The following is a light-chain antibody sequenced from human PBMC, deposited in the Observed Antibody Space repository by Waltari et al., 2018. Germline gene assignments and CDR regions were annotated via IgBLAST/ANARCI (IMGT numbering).Light chain of an antibody. CDR2: NDN. V-gene: IGLV3-21*01. Sequence: SYVLTQAPSVSVAPGKTAKISCGAYNIGGKSVHWYQQKSGQAPVAVIRNDNKRPSGIPERMSWSYFGNTASLTISRVEGGDEADYYCQVWDSSSDRVIYGGGTKLSVL. CDR3: QVWDSSSDRVI. CDR1: NIGGKS. J-gene: IGLJ2*01.